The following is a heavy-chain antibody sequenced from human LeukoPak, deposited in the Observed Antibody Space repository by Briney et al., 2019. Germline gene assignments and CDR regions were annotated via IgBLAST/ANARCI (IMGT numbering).Heavy chain of an antibody. CDR2: IYYSGST. CDR1: GGSISSYY. CDR3: ARRAYGSGSFFDY. Sequence: SETLSLTCTVSGGSISSYYWSWIRRPPGKGLEWIGYIYYSGSTNYNPSLKSRVTISVDTSKNQFSLKLSSVTAADTAVYYCARRAYGSGSFFDYWGQGTLVTVSS. D-gene: IGHD3-10*01. V-gene: IGHV4-59*08. J-gene: IGHJ4*02.